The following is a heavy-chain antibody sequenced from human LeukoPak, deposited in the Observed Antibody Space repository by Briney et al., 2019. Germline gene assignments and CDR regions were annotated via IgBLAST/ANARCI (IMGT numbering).Heavy chain of an antibody. CDR2: INPNSGGT. J-gene: IGHJ4*02. Sequence: GASVKVSCKASGYTFTGYYMHWVRQAPGQGLEWMGWINPNSGGTNYAQKFQGRVTMTRDTSISAAYMELSRLRSDDTAVYYCARSLRALSGYQLYWGQGTLVTVSS. CDR3: ARSLRALSGYQLY. CDR1: GYTFTGYY. D-gene: IGHD3-22*01. V-gene: IGHV1-2*02.